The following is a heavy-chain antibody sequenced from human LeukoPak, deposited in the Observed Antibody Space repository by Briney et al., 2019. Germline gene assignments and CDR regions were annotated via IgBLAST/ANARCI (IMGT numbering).Heavy chain of an antibody. Sequence: GASVKVSCKASGFSFIDYYIHWVRQAPGQGLEWMGIINPSGGSTSYAQKFQGRVTMTRDTSTSTVYMELSSLRSEDTAVYYCAREEDSSGWTEFDYWGQGTLVTVSS. CDR1: GFSFIDYY. V-gene: IGHV1-46*01. CDR2: INPSGGST. J-gene: IGHJ4*02. CDR3: AREEDSSGWTEFDY. D-gene: IGHD6-19*01.